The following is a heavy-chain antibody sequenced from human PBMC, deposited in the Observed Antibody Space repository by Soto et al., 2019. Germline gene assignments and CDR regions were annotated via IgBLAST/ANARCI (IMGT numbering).Heavy chain of an antibody. CDR2: ISAYNGNT. CDR1: GYTFTNYG. V-gene: IGHV1-18*01. J-gene: IGHJ6*02. D-gene: IGHD6-13*01. CDR3: ARPSSTPWNYFYYGMDV. Sequence: ASVKVSCKASGYTFTNYGISWVRQAPGQGLEWMGWISAYNGNTNYAQKLQGRVTMTTDTSTSTAYMELRSLRSDDTAVYYCARPSSTPWNYFYYGMDVWGQGTTVTGSS.